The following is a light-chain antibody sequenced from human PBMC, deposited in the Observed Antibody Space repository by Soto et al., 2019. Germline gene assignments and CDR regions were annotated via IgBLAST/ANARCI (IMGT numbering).Light chain of an antibody. CDR2: SAS. CDR3: QQYNNWPWT. CDR1: QSISDT. J-gene: IGKJ1*01. V-gene: IGKV3-15*01. Sequence: EIVMTQSPATLSVSPGGRXTLSCRASQSISDTLAWYQQKPGQAPRLLIYSASRRATGFPGRFSGSGSGTDFTLTISSLQSEDLAVYYCQQYNNWPWTFGQGTKVDI.